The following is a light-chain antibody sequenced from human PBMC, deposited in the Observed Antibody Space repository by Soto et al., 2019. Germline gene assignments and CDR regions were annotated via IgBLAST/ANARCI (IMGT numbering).Light chain of an antibody. Sequence: QSALTQPASVSGSPGQSITICCSGTNSDVGTYELVSWYQQHPGRAPKLMIYEGSKRPSGVSNRFSGSKSGDTASLTISGLQAEDEANYYCCSYAASSALWVFGGGTKVTVL. CDR3: CSYAASSALWV. CDR2: EGS. CDR1: NSDVGTYEL. J-gene: IGLJ3*02. V-gene: IGLV2-23*01.